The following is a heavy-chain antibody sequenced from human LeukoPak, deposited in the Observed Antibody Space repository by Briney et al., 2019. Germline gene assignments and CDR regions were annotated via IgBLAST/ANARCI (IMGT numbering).Heavy chain of an antibody. CDR2: ITGSGVDT. D-gene: IGHD2-15*01. Sequence: PGGSLRLSCAASGFTFTSYAMSWVRQAPGKRLEWVSGITGSGVDTYHADSVKGRFTISRDNSKNTLYLQMNSLRAEDTAVYCCAKAPAGYCSGAICYPFDYWGQGTLVSVSS. CDR3: AKAPAGYCSGAICYPFDY. V-gene: IGHV3-23*01. J-gene: IGHJ4*02. CDR1: GFTFTSYA.